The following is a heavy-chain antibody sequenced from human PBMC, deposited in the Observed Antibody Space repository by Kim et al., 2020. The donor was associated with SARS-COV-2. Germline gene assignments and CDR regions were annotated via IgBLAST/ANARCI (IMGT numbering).Heavy chain of an antibody. CDR3: ARGIIAAATFDY. Sequence: YHPSLKSRVTISVDPSKNQFSLKLSSVTAADTAVYYCARGIIAAATFDYWGQGTLVTVSS. V-gene: IGHV4-34*01. D-gene: IGHD6-13*01. J-gene: IGHJ4*02.